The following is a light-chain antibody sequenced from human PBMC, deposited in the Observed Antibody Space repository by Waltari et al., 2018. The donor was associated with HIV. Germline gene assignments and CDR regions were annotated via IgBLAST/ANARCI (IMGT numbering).Light chain of an antibody. J-gene: IGLJ1*01. CDR2: RDN. Sequence: QSVLTQPPSASGTPGQRVTISCSGTTSNVGSNFVSWYQQLPGTAPKLLIYRDNRRPSGVPDQFSGSKSGASASLAISGLRSEDEGDYYCATWDGSLGGAYVFGAGTKVSVL. CDR3: ATWDGSLGGAYV. CDR1: TSNVGSNF. V-gene: IGLV1-47*01.